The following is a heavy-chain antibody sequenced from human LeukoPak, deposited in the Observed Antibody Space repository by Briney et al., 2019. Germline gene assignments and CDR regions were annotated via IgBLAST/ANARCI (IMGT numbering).Heavy chain of an antibody. CDR1: GYTFTSYG. D-gene: IGHD1-26*01. CDR2: INPYNGNT. V-gene: IGHV1-18*01. CDR3: ARGIYCRFDY. Sequence: ASVKVSCKASGYTFTSYGISWVRQAPGQGPECMGWINPYNGNTNYALKVQGRVTMTTDTSTSTAYLELRSLRSDDTAIYYGARGIYCRFDYWGQGTLVTVSS. J-gene: IGHJ4*02.